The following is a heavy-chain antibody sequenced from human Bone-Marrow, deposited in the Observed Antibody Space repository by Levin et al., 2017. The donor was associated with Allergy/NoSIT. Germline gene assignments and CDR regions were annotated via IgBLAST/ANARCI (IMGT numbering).Heavy chain of an antibody. J-gene: IGHJ4*02. V-gene: IGHV1-2*02. CDR2: INPNSDGT. D-gene: IGHD6-19*01. CDR1: GYMFIGYY. Sequence: RASVKVSCKASGYMFIGYYVHWVRQAPGQGLEWMGWINPNSDGTLYAERFQGRITLTRDTSTSTAYMDLRGLRFDDTAMYYCAAMYSSGSDWGQGTLITVSS. CDR3: AAMYSSGSD.